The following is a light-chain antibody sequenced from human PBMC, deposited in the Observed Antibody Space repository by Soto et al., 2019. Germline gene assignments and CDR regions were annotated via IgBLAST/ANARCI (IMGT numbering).Light chain of an antibody. CDR3: NSFAGSNTWV. Sequence: QSALTQPASVSGSPGQSITISCTGTNSDIGAYKYVSWYQHHQGKAPKLVIYEVNNRPSGTSNRLSGSKSGNTASLTISGLQTEDEADYYCNSFAGSNTWVFGGGTKLTVL. V-gene: IGLV2-14*01. J-gene: IGLJ3*02. CDR2: EVN. CDR1: NSDIGAYKY.